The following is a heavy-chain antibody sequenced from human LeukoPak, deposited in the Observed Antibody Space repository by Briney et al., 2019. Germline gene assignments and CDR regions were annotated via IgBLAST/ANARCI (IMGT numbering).Heavy chain of an antibody. CDR2: ISSFSGTI. D-gene: IGHD3-10*01. CDR3: AKGAHYSGSGNYRRGHYFDY. J-gene: IGHJ4*02. Sequence: GGSLRLSCVASGIILRSYSMNWVRQAPGKGLEWVSYISSFSGTINYADSVKGRFTISRDNAKNSLYLQMNSLRAEDTAVYYCAKGAHYSGSGNYRRGHYFDYWGQGTLVTVSS. CDR1: GIILRSYS. V-gene: IGHV3-48*01.